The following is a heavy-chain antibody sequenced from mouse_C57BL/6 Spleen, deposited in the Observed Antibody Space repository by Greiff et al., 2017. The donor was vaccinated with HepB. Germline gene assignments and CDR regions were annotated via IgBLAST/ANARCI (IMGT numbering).Heavy chain of an antibody. V-gene: IGHV1-82*01. Sequence: VQLQQSGPELVKPGASVKISCKASGYAFSSSWMNWVKRRPGKGLEWIGRIYPGDGDTNYNGKFKGKATLTADKSSSTAYMQLSSLTSEDSAVYFCARNFYFDYWGQGTTLTVSS. J-gene: IGHJ2*01. CDR1: GYAFSSSW. CDR2: IYPGDGDT. CDR3: ARNFYFDY.